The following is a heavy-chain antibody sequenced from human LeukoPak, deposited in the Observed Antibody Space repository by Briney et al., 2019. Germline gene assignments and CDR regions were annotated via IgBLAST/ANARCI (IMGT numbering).Heavy chain of an antibody. Sequence: QAGGSLRLSCAASGFIFSSYGMNWVRQAPGKGLEWVSYISSSSSTIYYADSVKGRFTISRDNAKNSLYLQMNSLRAEDTAVYYCARDGGLSNYAFDYWSQGTLVTVSS. CDR2: ISSSSSTI. D-gene: IGHD2-2*01. V-gene: IGHV3-48*01. CDR3: ARDGGLSNYAFDY. CDR1: GFIFSSYG. J-gene: IGHJ4*02.